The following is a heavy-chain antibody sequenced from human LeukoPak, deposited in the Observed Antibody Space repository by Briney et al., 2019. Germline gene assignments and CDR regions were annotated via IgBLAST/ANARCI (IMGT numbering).Heavy chain of an antibody. CDR2: VSQSGST. V-gene: IGHV4-38-2*02. Sequence: SETLSLTCTVSGYSLRNGYHWAWFRQPPGKGLEWIGSVSQSGSTYDNPSLKSRVTMSMDTSKNQFSVKMRAVTAADTAVYYCARHVLEKPDRLGFDYWGQGTLVTVSS. J-gene: IGHJ4*02. CDR3: ARHVLEKPDRLGFDY. CDR1: GYSLRNGYH. D-gene: IGHD3-10*02.